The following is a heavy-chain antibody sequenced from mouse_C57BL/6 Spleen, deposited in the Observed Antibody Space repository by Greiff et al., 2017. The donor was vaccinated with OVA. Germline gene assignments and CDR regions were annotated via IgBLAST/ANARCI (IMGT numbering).Heavy chain of an antibody. CDR3: ARNDYGGGAMDY. CDR1: GFSLTSYG. CDR2: IWSGGST. Sequence: QVHVKQSGPGLVQPSQSLSITCTVSGFSLTSYGVHWVRQSPGKGLEWLGVIWSGGSTDYNAAFISRLSISKDNSKSQFFFKMNSLQADDTAIYYCARNDYGGGAMDYWGQGTSVTVSS. D-gene: IGHD2-4*01. J-gene: IGHJ4*01. V-gene: IGHV2-2*01.